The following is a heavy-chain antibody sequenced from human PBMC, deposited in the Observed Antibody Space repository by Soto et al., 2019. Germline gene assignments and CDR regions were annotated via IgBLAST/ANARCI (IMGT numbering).Heavy chain of an antibody. V-gene: IGHV3-48*02. Sequence: GGSLRLSCAASGFTFSSCVMNWVRQTPGKGLEWVSYISDSGATKHYADSVKGRFTISRDNGKDSLYLQMNSLRDEDTAVYFCARCSRNSCYSYGVDVWGQGSTVTV. CDR3: ARCSRNSCYSYGVDV. J-gene: IGHJ6*02. CDR2: ISDSGATK. D-gene: IGHD2-15*01. CDR1: GFTFSSCV.